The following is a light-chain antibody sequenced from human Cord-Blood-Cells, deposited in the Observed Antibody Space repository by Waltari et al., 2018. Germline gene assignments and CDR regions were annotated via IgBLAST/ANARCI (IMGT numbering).Light chain of an antibody. CDR3: LSADSSGTYRV. CDR1: ALPKKY. CDR2: QDG. J-gene: IGLJ3*02. Sequence: SYELTQPPSVSVSLGQMARSTCSGEALPKKYAYWYQQKPGQFPVLVIYQDGERPAGIAGRFSGSSSGTIVTLTISGVQAEDEADYYCLSADSSGTYRVFGGGTKLTVL. V-gene: IGLV3-16*01.